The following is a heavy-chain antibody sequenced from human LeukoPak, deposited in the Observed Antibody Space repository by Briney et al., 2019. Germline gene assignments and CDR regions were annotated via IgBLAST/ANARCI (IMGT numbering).Heavy chain of an antibody. CDR2: LQFDGSNK. Sequence: PGGSLRLSCAASGFTFSDYGMHWVRQAPGKGLEWVAFLQFDGSNKNYGDSVKGRFTIPRDNSKHTLYLQMNNLRSEDTAVYYCAKDRGSSVYVEHLEHWGQGTLVSGSS. CDR1: GFTFSDYG. J-gene: IGHJ4*02. V-gene: IGHV3-30*02. CDR3: AKDRGSSVYVEHLEH. D-gene: IGHD5/OR15-5a*01.